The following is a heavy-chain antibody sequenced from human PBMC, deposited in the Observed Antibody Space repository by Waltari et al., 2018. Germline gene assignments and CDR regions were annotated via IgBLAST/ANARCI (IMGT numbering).Heavy chain of an antibody. CDR1: GGSFSGYY. J-gene: IGHJ3*02. CDR2: INHSGST. D-gene: IGHD5-18*01. V-gene: IGHV4-34*01. Sequence: QVQLQQWGAGLLKPSETLSLTCASYGGSFSGYYWSLIRPAPGKGLEWIGEINHSGSTDYNRSLKSRVTIAVDTSKNQFSLKLSSVTAADTAVYYCARAQAAMDAFDIWGQGTMVTVSS. CDR3: ARAQAAMDAFDI.